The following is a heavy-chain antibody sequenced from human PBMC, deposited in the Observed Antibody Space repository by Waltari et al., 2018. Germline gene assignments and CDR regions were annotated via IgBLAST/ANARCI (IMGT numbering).Heavy chain of an antibody. J-gene: IGHJ4*02. D-gene: IGHD3-16*01. CDR1: GFTFSSYG. Sequence: QVQLVESGGGVVQHGRSLSLSCAASGFTFSSYGMHWVRQAPGKGREWVAVIWYDGSNKYYADSVKGRFTISRDNSKNTLYLQRNSLRAEDTAVYYCAKAVMITFGGADYWCQGTLVTVSS. CDR2: IWYDGSNK. V-gene: IGHV3-33*06. CDR3: AKAVMITFGGADY.